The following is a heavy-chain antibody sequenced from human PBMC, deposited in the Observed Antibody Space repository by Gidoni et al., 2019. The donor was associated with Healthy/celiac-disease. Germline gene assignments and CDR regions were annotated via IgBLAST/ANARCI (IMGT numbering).Heavy chain of an antibody. V-gene: IGHV1-69*04. Sequence: QVQLVQSGAEVKKPGSSVKVSCKASGGTFSSYAISWVRQAPGQGLEWMGRIIPILGIANYAQKFQGRVTITADKSTSTAYMELSSLRSEDTAVYYCARDRSRGITMIVVPEGWFDPWGQGTLVTVSS. CDR1: GGTFSSYA. J-gene: IGHJ5*02. CDR3: ARDRSRGITMIVVPEGWFDP. CDR2: IIPILGIA. D-gene: IGHD3-22*01.